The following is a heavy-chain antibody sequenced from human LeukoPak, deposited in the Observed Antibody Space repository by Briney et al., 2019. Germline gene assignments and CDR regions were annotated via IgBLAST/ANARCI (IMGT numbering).Heavy chain of an antibody. Sequence: ASVKVSCKASGYTFTSYYMHWVRQAPGQGLEWMGIINPSGGSTSYAQKFQGRVTMTRDTSTSTVYMELSSLRSEDTAVYYRARVQKGVHYLDYWGQGTLVTVSS. D-gene: IGHD3-10*01. J-gene: IGHJ4*02. CDR3: ARVQKGVHYLDY. V-gene: IGHV1-46*01. CDR1: GYTFTSYY. CDR2: INPSGGST.